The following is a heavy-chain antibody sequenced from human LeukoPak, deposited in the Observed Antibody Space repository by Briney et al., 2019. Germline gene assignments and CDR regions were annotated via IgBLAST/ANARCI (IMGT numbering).Heavy chain of an antibody. V-gene: IGHV4-34*01. CDR3: ARDHAYYDILTGYYFWFDP. J-gene: IGHJ5*02. CDR1: GGSFSGYY. D-gene: IGHD3-9*01. Sequence: SETLSLTCAVYGGSFSGYYWSWIRQPPGKGLEWIGEINHSGSTNYNPSLKSRVTISVDTSKNQFSLKLSSVTAADTAVYYCARDHAYYDILTGYYFWFDPWGQGTLVTVSS. CDR2: INHSGST.